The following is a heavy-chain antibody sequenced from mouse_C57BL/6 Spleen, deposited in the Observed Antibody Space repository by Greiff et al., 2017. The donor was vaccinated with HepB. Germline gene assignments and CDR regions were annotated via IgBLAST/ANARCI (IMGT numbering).Heavy chain of an antibody. D-gene: IGHD2-4*01. Sequence: VQLQQSGAELAKPGASVKLSCKASGYTFTSYWMHWVKQRPGQGLEWIGYINPSSGYTKYNQKFKDKATLTADKSSSTAYMQMSSLTYEDSAVYYCARIYYYYDGGFDYWGQGTTLTVSS. J-gene: IGHJ2*01. CDR2: INPSSGYT. CDR3: ARIYYYYDGGFDY. V-gene: IGHV1-7*01. CDR1: GYTFTSYW.